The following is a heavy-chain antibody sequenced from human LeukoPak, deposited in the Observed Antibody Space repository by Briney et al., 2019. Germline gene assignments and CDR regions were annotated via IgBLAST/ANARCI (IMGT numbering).Heavy chain of an antibody. Sequence: SETLSLTCAVYGGSFSGYYWSWIRQPPGKGLEWIGEINHSGSTNYNPSLKSRVTISVDTSKNQFSLKLSSVTAADTAVYYCARATLRRSLWFGDESNWFDPWGQGTLVTVSS. CDR1: GGSFSGYY. J-gene: IGHJ5*02. V-gene: IGHV4-34*01. CDR2: INHSGST. CDR3: ARATLRRSLWFGDESNWFDP. D-gene: IGHD3-10*01.